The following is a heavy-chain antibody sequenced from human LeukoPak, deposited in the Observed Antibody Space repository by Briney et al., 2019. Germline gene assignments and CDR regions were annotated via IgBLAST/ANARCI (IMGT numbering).Heavy chain of an antibody. CDR3: AREVPGYSSGWYTYYYYYMDV. CDR1: GYTFTGYY. V-gene: IGHV1-2*06. Sequence: ASVKVSCKASGYTFTGYYMHWVRQAPGQGLEWMGRINPNSGGTNYAQKFQGRVTMTRDTSISTAYMELSSLRSEDTAVYYCAREVPGYSSGWYTYYYYYMDVWGKGTTVTVSS. D-gene: IGHD6-19*01. J-gene: IGHJ6*03. CDR2: INPNSGGT.